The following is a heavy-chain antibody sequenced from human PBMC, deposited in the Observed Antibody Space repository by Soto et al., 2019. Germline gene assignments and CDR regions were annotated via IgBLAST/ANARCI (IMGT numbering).Heavy chain of an antibody. CDR3: AKERAWEITNFDY. CDR1: GFTFSSYG. J-gene: IGHJ4*02. V-gene: IGHV3-30*18. Sequence: QVQLVESGGGVVQPGRSLRLSCAASGFTFSSYGMHWVRQAPGKGLEWVAVISYDGSNKYYADSVKGRFTISRDNSKNTLYLQMNSLRAEDTAVYYCAKERAWEITNFDYWGQGTLVTVSS. D-gene: IGHD1-26*01. CDR2: ISYDGSNK.